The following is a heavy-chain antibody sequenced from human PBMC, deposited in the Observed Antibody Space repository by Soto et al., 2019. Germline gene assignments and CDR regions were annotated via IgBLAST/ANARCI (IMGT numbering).Heavy chain of an antibody. Sequence: EVQLLESGGGLVQPGGSLRLSCAASGFTFSSYAMSWVRQAPGKGLEWVSAISGSGGSTYYADSVKGRFTISRDNSKYTLYLQMNSLRAEDTAVYYCAKDRYCTNGVCYPYYFDYWGQGTLVTVSS. CDR1: GFTFSSYA. V-gene: IGHV3-23*01. CDR2: ISGSGGST. CDR3: AKDRYCTNGVCYPYYFDY. J-gene: IGHJ4*02. D-gene: IGHD2-8*01.